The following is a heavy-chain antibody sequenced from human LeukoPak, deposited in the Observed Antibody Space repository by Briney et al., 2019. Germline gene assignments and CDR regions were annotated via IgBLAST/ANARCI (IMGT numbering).Heavy chain of an antibody. CDR3: ARGGNWNYFDY. CDR1: GFTFSSYA. D-gene: IGHD1-20*01. V-gene: IGHV3-30-3*01. CDR2: ISYDGSKK. J-gene: IGHJ4*02. Sequence: GGSLRLSCAASGFTFSSYAMHWVRQAPGKGLEWVAVISYDGSKKYYADSVTGRFTISRDNSKDSQYLQINSLRAEDTAVYYCARGGNWNYFDYWGQGILVTVSS.